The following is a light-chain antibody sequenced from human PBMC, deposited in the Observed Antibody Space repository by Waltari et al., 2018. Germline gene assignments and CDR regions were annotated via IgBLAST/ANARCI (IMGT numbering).Light chain of an antibody. V-gene: IGLV1-40*01. CDR2: GNF. CDR3: QSYDSSLSLVV. Sequence: QSVLTQPPSVSGAPGQRVTISCTGSSSNIGANFDVHWYQHLPGTAPRLLIYGNFNRPSGVPDRVSGAKSGTSASLAITGLQAEDEANYYCQSYDSSLSLVVFGGGTKLTVL. CDR1: SSNIGANFD. J-gene: IGLJ2*01.